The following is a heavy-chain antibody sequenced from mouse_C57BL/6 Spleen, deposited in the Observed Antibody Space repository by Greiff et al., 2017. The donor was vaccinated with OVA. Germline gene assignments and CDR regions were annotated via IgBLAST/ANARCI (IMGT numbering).Heavy chain of an antibody. V-gene: IGHV14-1*01. CDR3: TYYGNHTFAY. J-gene: IGHJ3*01. CDR2: LDPEAGDT. D-gene: IGHD2-1*01. Sequence: EVQLQQSGAELVRPGASVKLSCTASGFNIKDYYMHWVKQRPEPGLEWIGRLDPEAGDTEYAPKFQGKATMTADTSSNTAYLQLSSLTSEDTAVYYCTYYGNHTFAYWGQGTLVTVSA. CDR1: GFNIKDYY.